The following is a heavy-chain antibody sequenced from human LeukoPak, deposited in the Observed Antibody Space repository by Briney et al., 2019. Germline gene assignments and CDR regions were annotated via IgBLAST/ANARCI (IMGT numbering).Heavy chain of an antibody. D-gene: IGHD5-24*01. V-gene: IGHV1-46*01. CDR3: ARDLQFGDGYNWEVVWFDP. Sequence: ASVKVSCXASGYTFTSYYMHWVRQARGQGLEWMGIINPSGGSTSYAQKFQGRVTMTRDTSTSTVYMELSSLRSEDTAVYYCARDLQFGDGYNWEVVWFDPWGQGTLVTVSS. CDR1: GYTFTSYY. J-gene: IGHJ5*02. CDR2: INPSGGST.